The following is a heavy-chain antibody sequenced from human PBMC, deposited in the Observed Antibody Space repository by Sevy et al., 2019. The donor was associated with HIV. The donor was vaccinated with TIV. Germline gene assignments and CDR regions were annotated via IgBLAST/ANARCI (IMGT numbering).Heavy chain of an antibody. CDR3: ARAPPVRSGDDSLNWFDP. Sequence: SETLSLTCTVSGGSISTYCWSWIRQPPGKGLEYIGYIYYTGSTNYNPSLKSRVTISVDTSKNQFSLNLRSVTAVDTAVYYCARAPPVRSGDDSLNWFDPWGRGTLVTVSS. D-gene: IGHD5-12*01. V-gene: IGHV4-59*01. CDR1: GGSISTYC. J-gene: IGHJ5*02. CDR2: IYYTGST.